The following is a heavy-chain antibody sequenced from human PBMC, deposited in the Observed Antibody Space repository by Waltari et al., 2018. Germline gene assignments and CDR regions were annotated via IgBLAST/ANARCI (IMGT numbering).Heavy chain of an antibody. Sequence: EVQLVESGGGLVKTGGSLRLSCAASGFTFSDPWMNWVRQAPGKGLEGGGRSKSKIQGGTTDFAAPVKGRFTISRDDSKNTLYLQMNSLKIEDTAVYYCTAGLLASGGMDVLGQGTTVTVSS. J-gene: IGHJ6*02. CDR3: TAGLLASGGMDV. CDR2: SKSKIQGGTT. D-gene: IGHD3-3*01. V-gene: IGHV3-15*01. CDR1: GFTFSDPW.